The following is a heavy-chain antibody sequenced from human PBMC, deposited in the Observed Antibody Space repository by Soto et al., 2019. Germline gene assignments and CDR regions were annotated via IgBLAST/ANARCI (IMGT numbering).Heavy chain of an antibody. V-gene: IGHV3-15*01. D-gene: IGHD2-2*01. CDR3: TAHLIVEVPTPTWFDP. CDR2: IKSKTDGETT. J-gene: IGHJ5*02. CDR1: GFTFSKAW. Sequence: PGGSLRLSCAASGFTFSKAWMSWVRQAPGKGLEWVGLIKSKTDGETTDYAAPVKGRFTVSRGDSKNTLYLQMNSLRTEDTAVYYCTAHLIVEVPTPTWFDPWGQGTLVTVSS.